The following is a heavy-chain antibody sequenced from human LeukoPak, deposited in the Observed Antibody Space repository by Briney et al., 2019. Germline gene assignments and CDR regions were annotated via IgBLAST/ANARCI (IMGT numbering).Heavy chain of an antibody. D-gene: IGHD2-15*01. J-gene: IGHJ6*02. CDR2: INHSGST. CDR3: ARGRYCSGGSCYHNYYYYYGMDV. Sequence: SETLSLTCAVYGGSFSGYYWSWIRQSPGKGLEWTGEINHSGSTNYNPSLKSRVTISVDTSKNQFSLKLSSVTAADTAVYYCARGRYCSGGSCYHNYYYYYGMDVWGQGTTVTVSS. V-gene: IGHV4-34*01. CDR1: GGSFSGYY.